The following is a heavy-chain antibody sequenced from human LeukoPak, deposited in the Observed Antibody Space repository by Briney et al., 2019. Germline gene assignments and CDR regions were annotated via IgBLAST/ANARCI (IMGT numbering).Heavy chain of an antibody. CDR3: ARGAAPHYSDY. Sequence: KPSETLSLTCTVSGASIRSHCWSWVRQPPGKGLEWIGYIYFSGSTNYNPSLKSRVTISMGTSENQFSLKLSSVTAADTAVYYCARGAAPHYSDYWGQGTLVTVSS. CDR1: GASIRSHC. CDR2: IYFSGST. V-gene: IGHV4-59*11. D-gene: IGHD6-6*01. J-gene: IGHJ4*02.